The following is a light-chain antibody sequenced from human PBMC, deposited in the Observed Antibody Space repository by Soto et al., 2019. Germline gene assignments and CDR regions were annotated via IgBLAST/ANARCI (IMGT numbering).Light chain of an antibody. CDR1: TSDVGAYNY. J-gene: IGLJ1*01. CDR3: SSKTSSSSPFV. V-gene: IGLV2-14*01. CDR2: EVS. Sequence: QSALTQPASVSGSPGQSITISCTGSTSDVGAYNYVSWYKHHPGQAPQLMIYEVSNRPSGVSNRFSGSKSGNTASLTISGLQADDEGAYYCSSKTSSSSPFVFGTGTKLTVL.